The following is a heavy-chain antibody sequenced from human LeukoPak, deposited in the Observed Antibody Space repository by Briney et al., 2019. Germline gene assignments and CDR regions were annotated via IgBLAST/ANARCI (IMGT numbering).Heavy chain of an antibody. J-gene: IGHJ5*02. Sequence: GGSLRLSCAASGFTFRSFWMHWVCQTPGKGLLWVSRINSDGTSTTYADSVKGRFTISRDNAKNTVYLQMNSLRDEDTAVYYCTRTLGVPSAFDPWGQGTLVTVSS. CDR1: GFTFRSFW. V-gene: IGHV3-74*01. CDR2: INSDGTST. CDR3: TRTLGVPSAFDP. D-gene: IGHD2-2*01.